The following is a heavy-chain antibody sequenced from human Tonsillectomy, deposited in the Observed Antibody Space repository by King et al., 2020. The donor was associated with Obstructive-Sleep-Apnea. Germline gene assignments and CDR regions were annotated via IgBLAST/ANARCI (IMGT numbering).Heavy chain of an antibody. Sequence: QVQLVESGGGVVQPGRSLRLSCAASGFTFSNYGMHWVRQAPGKGLEWVAVISYVGDIQSYTVSVKGRFTISKYNSMNTLFLQMNSLSTEDTAVYYCAKEANSYTSRNYDQWGQGTLVTVSS. J-gene: IGHJ4*02. CDR1: GFTFSNYG. CDR2: ISYVGDIQ. V-gene: IGHV3-30*18. D-gene: IGHD3-16*01. CDR3: AKEANSYTSRNYDQ.